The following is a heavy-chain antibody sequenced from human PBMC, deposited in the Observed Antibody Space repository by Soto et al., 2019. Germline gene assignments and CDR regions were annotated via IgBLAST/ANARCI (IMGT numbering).Heavy chain of an antibody. Sequence: QLLESGPGLVKPSETLSLTCTVSGGSISSSSYYWGWIRQPPGKGLEWIGSIYYSGSTYYNPSLKSRVTISVDTSKNQFSLKLSSVTAADTAVYYCARHNFTIFGVVITLIDYWGQGTLVTVSS. V-gene: IGHV4-39*01. CDR2: IYYSGST. J-gene: IGHJ4*02. CDR1: GGSISSSSYY. CDR3: ARHNFTIFGVVITLIDY. D-gene: IGHD3-3*01.